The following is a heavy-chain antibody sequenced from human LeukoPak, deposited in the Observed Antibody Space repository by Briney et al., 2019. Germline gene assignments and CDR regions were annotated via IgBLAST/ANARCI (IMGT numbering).Heavy chain of an antibody. Sequence: GGSLRLSCAASGFTLSSYAMSWVRQAPGKGLEWVSAISDTGNTYHADSVKGRFTISRDSSKNTLFLQMDGLRPEDAAVYYCAKAPVTTCRGAFCYPFDYWGLGTLVTVPS. D-gene: IGHD2-15*01. CDR1: GFTLSSYA. J-gene: IGHJ4*02. CDR2: ISDTGNT. V-gene: IGHV3-23*01. CDR3: AKAPVTTCRGAFCYPFDY.